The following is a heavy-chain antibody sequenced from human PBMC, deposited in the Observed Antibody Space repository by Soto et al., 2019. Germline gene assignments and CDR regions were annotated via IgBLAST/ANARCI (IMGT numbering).Heavy chain of an antibody. CDR2: ISYDGSNK. Sequence: PGGSLRLSCAASGFTFSSYGMHWVRQAPGKGLEWVAVISYDGSNKYYADSVKGRFTISRDNSKNTPYLQMNSLRAEDTAVYYCAKEGYSSGWYGSYYYYGMDVWGQGTTVTVSS. CDR3: AKEGYSSGWYGSYYYYGMDV. CDR1: GFTFSSYG. V-gene: IGHV3-30*18. J-gene: IGHJ6*02. D-gene: IGHD6-19*01.